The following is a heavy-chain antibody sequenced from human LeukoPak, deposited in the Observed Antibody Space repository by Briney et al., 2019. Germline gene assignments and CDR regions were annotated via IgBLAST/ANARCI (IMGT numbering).Heavy chain of an antibody. J-gene: IGHJ3*02. CDR2: ISAYNGNT. CDR3: ARDMITFGGVIVIPDAFDI. Sequence: ASVKLSCKASGYTFTSYGISWVRQAPGQGLEWMGWISAYNGNTNYAQKLQGRVTMTTDTSTSTAYMELRSLRSDDTAVYYCARDMITFGGVIVIPDAFDIWGQGTMVTVSS. V-gene: IGHV1-18*01. D-gene: IGHD3-16*02. CDR1: GYTFTSYG.